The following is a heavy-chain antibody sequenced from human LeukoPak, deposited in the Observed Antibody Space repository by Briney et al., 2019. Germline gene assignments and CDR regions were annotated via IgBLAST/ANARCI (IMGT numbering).Heavy chain of an antibody. CDR3: ARDSSDGDSGDY. CDR1: GLTFSSYA. V-gene: IGHV3-7*01. Sequence: GGSLRLSCAASGLTFSSYAMMWLRQAPGKGLEWVANIKQDGSAKYYVDSVKGRFTISRDNAKNSLYLQMNSLRAEDTAVYYCARDSSDGDSGDYWGQGTLVTVSS. CDR2: IKQDGSAK. D-gene: IGHD4-17*01. J-gene: IGHJ4*02.